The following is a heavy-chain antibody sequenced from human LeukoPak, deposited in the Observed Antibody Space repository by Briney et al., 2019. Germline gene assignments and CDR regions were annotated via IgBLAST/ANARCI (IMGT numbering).Heavy chain of an antibody. Sequence: ASVKVSCKASGGTFSSYAISWVRQATGQGLEWMGWMNPNSGNTGYAQKFQGRVTMTRNTSISTAYMELSSLRSEDTAVYYCARGRGGYDFGHYYYGMDVWGQGTTVTVSS. CDR1: GGTFSSYA. CDR2: MNPNSGNT. D-gene: IGHD5-12*01. CDR3: ARGRGGYDFGHYYYGMDV. V-gene: IGHV1-8*02. J-gene: IGHJ6*02.